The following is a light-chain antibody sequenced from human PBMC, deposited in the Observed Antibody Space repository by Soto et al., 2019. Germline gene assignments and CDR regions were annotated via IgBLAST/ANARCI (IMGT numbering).Light chain of an antibody. CDR3: QQSYSTLFT. CDR2: GAS. J-gene: IGKJ3*01. CDR1: QYINSY. Sequence: DIQMTQSPSSLSASVGDRVTITCRASQYINSYLNWYQQKPGKAPKLLIYGASSLQSGVPSRFSGSGSGTDFTLTIISLQPEDFATYYCQQSYSTLFTFGPGTKVDIK. V-gene: IGKV1-39*01.